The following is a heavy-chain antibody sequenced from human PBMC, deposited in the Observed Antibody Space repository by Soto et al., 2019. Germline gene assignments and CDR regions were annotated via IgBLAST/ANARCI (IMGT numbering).Heavy chain of an antibody. CDR1: GGSISSSSYY. CDR3: ARHRFLEWLLTPNWFDP. Sequence: SETLSLTCTVSGGSISSSSYYWGWIRQPPGKGLEWIGSIYYSGSTYYNPSLKSRVTISVDTSKNQFSLKLSSVTAADTAVYYCARHRFLEWLLTPNWFDPWGQGTLVTVSS. V-gene: IGHV4-39*01. D-gene: IGHD3-3*01. CDR2: IYYSGST. J-gene: IGHJ5*02.